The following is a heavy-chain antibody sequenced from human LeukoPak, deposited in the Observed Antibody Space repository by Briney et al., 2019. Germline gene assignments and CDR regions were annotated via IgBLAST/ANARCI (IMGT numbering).Heavy chain of an antibody. J-gene: IGHJ2*01. D-gene: IGHD5-24*01. CDR3: ARGGRGMATIPYWYFDL. V-gene: IGHV4-59*01. Sequence: SETLSLACTVSGGSLSSYYWSWIRQPPGKGLGWIGYIYYSGSTNYNTSLKSRVTISVDTSENQFSLKLSSVTAADTAVYYCARGGRGMATIPYWYFDLWGRGTLVTVSS. CDR1: GGSLSSYY. CDR2: IYYSGST.